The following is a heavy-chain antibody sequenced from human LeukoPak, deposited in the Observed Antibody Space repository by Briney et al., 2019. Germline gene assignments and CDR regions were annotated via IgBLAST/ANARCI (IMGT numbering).Heavy chain of an antibody. Sequence: PGGSLRLSCAASGFTFSSYAMHWVRQAPGKGLGWVAVISYDGSNKYYADSVKGRLTISRDNPKNTLYLQMNSLRAEDTAVYDGARDSWGLDYWGQGTLVTVSS. V-gene: IGHV3-30-3*01. D-gene: IGHD6-13*01. CDR2: ISYDGSNK. J-gene: IGHJ4*02. CDR3: ARDSWGLDY. CDR1: GFTFSSYA.